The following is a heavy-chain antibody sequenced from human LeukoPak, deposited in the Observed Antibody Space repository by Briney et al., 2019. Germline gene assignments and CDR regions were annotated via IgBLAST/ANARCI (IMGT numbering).Heavy chain of an antibody. CDR3: AKGLYQLLSPNDY. CDR2: IWYDGSNK. D-gene: IGHD2-2*01. CDR1: GFTFSSYG. Sequence: SGGSLRLSCAASGFTFSSYGMHWVRQAPGKGLEWVAVIWYDGSNKYYADSVKGRFTISRDNSKNTLYLQMNSLRAEDTAVYYCAKGLYQLLSPNDYWGQGTLVTVSS. J-gene: IGHJ4*02. V-gene: IGHV3-33*06.